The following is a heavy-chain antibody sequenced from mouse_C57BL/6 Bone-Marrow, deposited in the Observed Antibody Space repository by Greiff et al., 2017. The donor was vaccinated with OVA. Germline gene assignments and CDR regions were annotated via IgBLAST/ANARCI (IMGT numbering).Heavy chain of an antibody. CDR2: IYPRSGNT. J-gene: IGHJ4*01. CDR1: GYTFTSYG. CDR3: ARRLQRGGDY. V-gene: IGHV1-81*01. D-gene: IGHD2-4*01. Sequence: VKLQESGAELARPGASVKLSCKASGYTFTSYGISWVKQRTGQGLEWIGEIYPRSGNTYYNEKFKGKATLTADKSSSTAYMELRSLTSEDSAVYFCARRLQRGGDYWGQGTSVTVSS.